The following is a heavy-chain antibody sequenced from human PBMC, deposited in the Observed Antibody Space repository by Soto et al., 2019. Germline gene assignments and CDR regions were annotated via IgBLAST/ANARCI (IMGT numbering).Heavy chain of an antibody. D-gene: IGHD6-6*01. CDR2: ISAYNGNT. CDR3: ARDRFRDSSSGPPHVD. Sequence: ASVKVSCKASGYTFTSYGISWVRQAPGQGLEWMGWISAYNGNTNYAQKLQGRVTMTTDTSTSTAYMELRSLRSDDTAVYYCARDRFRDSSSGPPHVDWGQGTLVTVSS. V-gene: IGHV1-18*01. J-gene: IGHJ4*02. CDR1: GYTFTSYG.